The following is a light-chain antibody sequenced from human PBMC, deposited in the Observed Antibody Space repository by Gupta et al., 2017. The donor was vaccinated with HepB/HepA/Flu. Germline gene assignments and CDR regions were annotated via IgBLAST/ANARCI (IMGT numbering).Light chain of an antibody. CDR2: SAS. J-gene: IGKJ2*01. CDR3: QQVNNFPIT. Sequence: DIQLTQSPSFLSASVGDIVTITCRASQDMSDFLAWYQQKPGKAPLLLIHSASTLGKGVPPRFSGSGSGTQFTLTITSLHPEDFATYYCQQVNNFPITFGQGTKVEIK. V-gene: IGKV1-9*01. CDR1: QDMSDF.